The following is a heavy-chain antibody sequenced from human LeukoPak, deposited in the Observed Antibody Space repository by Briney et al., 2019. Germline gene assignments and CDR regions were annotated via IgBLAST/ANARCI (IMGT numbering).Heavy chain of an antibody. J-gene: IGHJ3*02. CDR2: FDPEDGET. V-gene: IGHV1-24*01. D-gene: IGHD2-2*01. CDR3: ATGYCSSTSCSSDAFDI. Sequence: GASVKVSCKVSGYTLTELSMHWVRQAPGKGLEWMGGFDPEDGETIYAQKFQGRVTMTEDTSTDTAYMELSSLRSEDTAVYYCATGYCSSTSCSSDAFDIWGQGTMVTVSS. CDR1: GYTLTELS.